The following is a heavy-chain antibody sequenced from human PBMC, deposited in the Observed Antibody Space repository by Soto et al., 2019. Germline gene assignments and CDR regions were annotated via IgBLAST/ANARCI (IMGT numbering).Heavy chain of an antibody. Sequence: ASVKVSCKASGGTFSSYAISWVRQAPGQGLEWMGGIIPTFGTANYAQTFQGRVTITADESTSTAYMELSSLRSEDTAVYYCARGGGGIAAAGTLYAFDIWGPGTMVTGSS. V-gene: IGHV1-69*13. CDR2: IIPTFGTA. D-gene: IGHD6-13*01. J-gene: IGHJ3*02. CDR1: GGTFSSYA. CDR3: ARGGGGIAAAGTLYAFDI.